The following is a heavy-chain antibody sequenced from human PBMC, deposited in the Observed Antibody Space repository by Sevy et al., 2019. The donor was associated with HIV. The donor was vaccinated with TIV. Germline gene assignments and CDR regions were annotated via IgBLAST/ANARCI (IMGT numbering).Heavy chain of an antibody. V-gene: IGHV3-33*01. CDR1: GFMFNNYG. D-gene: IGHD3-10*01. CDR3: AGALGYSFGSGTIDY. Sequence: GGSLRLSCAASGFMFNNYGMHWVRQAPGKGLEWVGVIWYDGSNKYYADSVKGRFTISRDNSRATVFLHMNSLRAEDASVYYCAGALGYSFGSGTIDYWGQGTLVTVSS. J-gene: IGHJ4*02. CDR2: IWYDGSNK.